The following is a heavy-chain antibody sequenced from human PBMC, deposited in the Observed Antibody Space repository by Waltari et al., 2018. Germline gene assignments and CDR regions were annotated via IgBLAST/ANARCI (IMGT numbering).Heavy chain of an antibody. D-gene: IGHD4-17*01. J-gene: IGHJ4*02. CDR2: IIGSGGST. CDR1: GFTLSSYE. CDR3: AKVPTVVTPMDY. Sequence: EVQLLESGGGLVQPGGSLRLSCAASGFTLSSYEMSWVRQAPGERLVGVVAIIGSGGSTYYAYSVKVRFTISIDNSKNTLYLQMNRLRAKDTAIDYCAKVPTVVTPMDYWGQGTLVTVSS. V-gene: IGHV3-23*01.